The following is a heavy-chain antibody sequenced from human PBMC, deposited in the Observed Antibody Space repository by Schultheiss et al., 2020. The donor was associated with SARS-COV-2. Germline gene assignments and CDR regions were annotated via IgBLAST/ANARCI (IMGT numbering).Heavy chain of an antibody. CDR2: IGGSGGNT. J-gene: IGHJ4*02. CDR3: ARDHISKAVAGTGHDY. V-gene: IGHV3-23*01. CDR1: GFTLSSYA. Sequence: GGSLRLSCAASGFTLSSYAMNWVRQAPGKGLEWVSGIGGSGGNTYYVDSVKGRVNISRDNSKNTLYLQMSSLRAEDTAVYYCARDHISKAVAGTGHDYWGQGTLGTVSS. D-gene: IGHD6-19*01.